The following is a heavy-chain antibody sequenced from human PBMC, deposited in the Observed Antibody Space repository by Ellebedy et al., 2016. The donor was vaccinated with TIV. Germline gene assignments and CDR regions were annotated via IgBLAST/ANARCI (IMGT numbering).Heavy chain of an antibody. CDR2: ICSSGSTI. CDR1: GFTFSDYY. D-gene: IGHD6-13*01. Sequence: GESLKISCAASGFTFSDYYMSWIRQAPGKGLEWVSYICSSGSTIYYADSVKGRFTTSRDNAGNSVYLQMNSLRAEEPAVYYCARLGVIAAAGASDSWGQGTLVIVSS. J-gene: IGHJ4*02. CDR3: ARLGVIAAAGASDS. V-gene: IGHV3-11*01.